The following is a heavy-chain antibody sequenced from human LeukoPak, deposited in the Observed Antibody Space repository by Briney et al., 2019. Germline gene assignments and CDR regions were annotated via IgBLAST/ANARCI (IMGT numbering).Heavy chain of an antibody. CDR1: GFTFDDYA. V-gene: IGHV3-9*01. CDR2: ISWNSGSI. D-gene: IGHD4-23*01. J-gene: IGHJ4*02. CDR3: AKDYGGNGFDY. Sequence: GRSLRLSCAASGFTFDDYAMHWVRQAPGKGLEWVSGISWNSGSIGYADSVKGRFTISRDNAKNSLYLQMNSLRAEDTALYYCAKDYGGNGFDYWGQGTLVTVSS.